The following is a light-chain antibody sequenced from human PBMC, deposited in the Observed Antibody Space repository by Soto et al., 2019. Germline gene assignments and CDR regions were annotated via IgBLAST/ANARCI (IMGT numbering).Light chain of an antibody. J-gene: IGKJ3*01. CDR2: AAS. CDR1: QGLSSW. Sequence: DIQMTQSPSSVSASVGDRVTITCRASQGLSSWLAWYQQKPGKAPKLLIYAASSLQSGVPSRFSGSGSGTDFTLTISSLQPEDFATYYCQQANSFPPFTFGPGTKVDI. CDR3: QQANSFPPFT. V-gene: IGKV1-12*01.